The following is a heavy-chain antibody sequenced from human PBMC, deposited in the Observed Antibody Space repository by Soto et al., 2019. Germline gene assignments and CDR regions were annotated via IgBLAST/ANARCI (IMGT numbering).Heavy chain of an antibody. CDR1: GGSLSSSSYY. CDR2: IYYTAST. J-gene: IGHJ3*02. Sequence: SETLSLTWTVSGGSLSSSSYYWGWIRQPPGKGLEWIGSIYYTASTYYNPSLKSRVTISVDTSKNQFSLKLSSVTAADTAVYYCTRHYGYCSGGNCYSIAFDIWGQGTMVTVSS. V-gene: IGHV4-39*01. CDR3: TRHYGYCSGGNCYSIAFDI. D-gene: IGHD2-15*01.